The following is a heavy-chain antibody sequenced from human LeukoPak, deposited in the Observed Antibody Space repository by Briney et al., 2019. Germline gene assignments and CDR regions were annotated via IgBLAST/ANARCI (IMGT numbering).Heavy chain of an antibody. D-gene: IGHD2-2*01. CDR2: IYYSGST. Sequence: SETLSLTCTVSGGSISSGGYYWSWIRQHPGKGLEWIGYIYYSGSTYYNPSLKSRVTISVDTSKNQFSLKLSSVTAADTAVYYCAGRYCSSTSCYRNLDYWGQGTLVTVSS. J-gene: IGHJ4*02. V-gene: IGHV4-31*03. CDR1: GGSISSGGYY. CDR3: AGRYCSSTSCYRNLDY.